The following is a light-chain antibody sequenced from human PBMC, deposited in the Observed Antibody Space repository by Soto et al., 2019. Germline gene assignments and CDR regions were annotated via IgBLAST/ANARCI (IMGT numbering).Light chain of an antibody. V-gene: IGKV1-39*01. Sequence: DIQLTQSPSSLSASVLDIVTITCRASQSITRYLNWYQHKPGKAPKLLIYTASTLQSGVPSRFSGSGSGTDFTLTISSLQPEDFATYYCQQIYSTPSSLTFGGGTKVDIK. CDR1: QSITRY. CDR2: TAS. J-gene: IGKJ4*01. CDR3: QQIYSTPSSLT.